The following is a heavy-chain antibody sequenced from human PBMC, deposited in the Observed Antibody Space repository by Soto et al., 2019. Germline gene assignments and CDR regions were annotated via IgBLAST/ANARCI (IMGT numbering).Heavy chain of an antibody. CDR1: GFTFSSYA. CDR2: ISGSGGST. Sequence: GGSLRLSCAASGFTFSSYAMSWVRQAPGKGLEWVSAISGSGGSTYYADSVKGRFTISRDNSKNTLYLQMNSLRAEDTAVYYCAKTRSTWELPRGSQWYYFDYWGQGTLVTVSS. D-gene: IGHD1-26*01. V-gene: IGHV3-23*01. J-gene: IGHJ4*02. CDR3: AKTRSTWELPRGSQWYYFDY.